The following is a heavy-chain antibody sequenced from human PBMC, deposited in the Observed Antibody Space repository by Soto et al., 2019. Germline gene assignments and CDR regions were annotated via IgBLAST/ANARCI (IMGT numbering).Heavy chain of an antibody. Sequence: GGSLRLSCAASGFTFSSYAMSWVRQAPGKGLEWVSAISGSGGSTYYADSVKGRFTISRDNSKNTLYLQMNSLRAEDTAVYYCATGADSAVAGTYYYYYGMDVWGQGTTVTVSS. CDR3: ATGADSAVAGTYYYYYGMDV. D-gene: IGHD6-19*01. CDR2: ISGSGGST. CDR1: GFTFSSYA. J-gene: IGHJ6*02. V-gene: IGHV3-23*01.